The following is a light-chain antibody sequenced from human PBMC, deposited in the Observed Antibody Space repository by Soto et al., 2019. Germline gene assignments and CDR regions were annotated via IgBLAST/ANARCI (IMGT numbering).Light chain of an antibody. Sequence: QSVLTQPASVSGSIGQSIPISCTGTSSDVGSYNLVSWYQQHPGKAPKLMIYEGTKRPSGASNRFSGSKSGNTASLTISGLQAEDEADYYCCSYAGSSYVFGTGTKVTVL. CDR3: CSYAGSSYV. CDR2: EGT. CDR1: SSDVGSYNL. J-gene: IGLJ1*01. V-gene: IGLV2-23*01.